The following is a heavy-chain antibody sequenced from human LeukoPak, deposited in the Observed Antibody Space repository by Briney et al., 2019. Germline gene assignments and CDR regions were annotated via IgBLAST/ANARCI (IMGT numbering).Heavy chain of an antibody. D-gene: IGHD3-22*01. CDR3: ARGAQTYYDKAPVDY. Sequence: SQTLSLTCAVYGGSFSGYYWSWIRQPPGKGLEWIGEINHSGSTNYNPSLKSRVTISVDTSKSQFSLKLNSMTAADTAVYYCARGAQTYYDKAPVDYWGQGTLVTVSS. CDR2: INHSGST. CDR1: GGSFSGYY. V-gene: IGHV4-34*01. J-gene: IGHJ4*02.